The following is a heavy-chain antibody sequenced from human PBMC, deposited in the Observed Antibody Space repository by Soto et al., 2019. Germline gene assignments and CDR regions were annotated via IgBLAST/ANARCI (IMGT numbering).Heavy chain of an antibody. D-gene: IGHD3-9*01. J-gene: IGHJ3*02. CDR1: GGSISSYY. CDR2: IYTSGST. Sequence: SETLSLTCTVSGGSISSYYWSWIRQPAGKGLEWIGRIYTSGSTNYNPSLKSRVTMSVDTSKNQFSLKLCSVTAADTAVYYCARCRRGILLTGYYMGAFDIWGQGTMVTVSS. V-gene: IGHV4-4*07. CDR3: ARCRRGILLTGYYMGAFDI.